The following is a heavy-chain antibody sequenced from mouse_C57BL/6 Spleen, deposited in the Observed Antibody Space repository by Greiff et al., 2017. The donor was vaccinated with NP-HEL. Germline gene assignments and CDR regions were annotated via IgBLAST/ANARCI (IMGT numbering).Heavy chain of an antibody. Sequence: VQLQQSGAELVRPGASVKLSCTASGFNIKDDYMHWVKQRPEQGLEWIGWIDPENGDTESASKFQGTATITADTSSNTAYLQLSSLTSEDTAVYYCTKKSCGSSLDYWGQGTSVTVSS. J-gene: IGHJ4*01. CDR2: IDPENGDT. V-gene: IGHV14-4*01. CDR1: GFNIKDDY. D-gene: IGHD1-1*01. CDR3: TKKSCGSSLDY.